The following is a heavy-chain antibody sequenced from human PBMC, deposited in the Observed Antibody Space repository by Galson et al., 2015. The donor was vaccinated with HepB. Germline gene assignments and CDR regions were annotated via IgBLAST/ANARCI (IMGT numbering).Heavy chain of an antibody. Sequence: SVKASCKASGSFLTELSIHWVRQAPGKGLEWMGGYDPEDGEIIYAQKFQGRVTMTEDTSTDTAYMDLSSLRSEDTAVYYCASPSTTDIIEAPAAIGAFDIWGQGTIITVSS. CDR2: YDPEDGEI. J-gene: IGHJ3*02. D-gene: IGHD2-2*01. CDR1: GSFLTELS. CDR3: ASPSTTDIIEAPAAIGAFDI. V-gene: IGHV1-24*01.